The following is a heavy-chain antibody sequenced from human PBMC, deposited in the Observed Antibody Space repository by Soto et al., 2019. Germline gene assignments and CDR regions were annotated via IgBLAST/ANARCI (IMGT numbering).Heavy chain of an antibody. Sequence: GGSLRLSCSASGFTFSSYAMHWVRQAPGKGLEYVSAISSNGGSTYYADSVKGRFTISRDNSKNTLYLQMSSLRAEDTAVYYCVKDSSLWFGELSLPYYGMDVWGQGTTVTVSS. J-gene: IGHJ6*02. CDR2: ISSNGGST. V-gene: IGHV3-64D*08. CDR3: VKDSSLWFGELSLPYYGMDV. CDR1: GFTFSSYA. D-gene: IGHD3-10*01.